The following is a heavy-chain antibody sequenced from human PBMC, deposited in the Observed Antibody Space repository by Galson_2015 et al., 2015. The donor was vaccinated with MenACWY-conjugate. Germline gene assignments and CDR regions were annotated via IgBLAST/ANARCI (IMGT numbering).Heavy chain of an antibody. J-gene: IGHJ6*02. CDR3: ARHRAPEDYYGSGSYYKYYYYYYGMDV. CDR1: GYSFTSYW. V-gene: IGHV5-51*01. Sequence: QSGAEVKKPGESLKISCKGSGYSFTSYWIGWVRQMPGKGLEWMGIIYPGDSDTRYSPSFQGQVTISADKSISTAYLQWSSLKASDTAMYYCARHRAPEDYYGSGSYYKYYYYYYGMDVWGQGTTVTVSS. CDR2: IYPGDSDT. D-gene: IGHD3-10*01.